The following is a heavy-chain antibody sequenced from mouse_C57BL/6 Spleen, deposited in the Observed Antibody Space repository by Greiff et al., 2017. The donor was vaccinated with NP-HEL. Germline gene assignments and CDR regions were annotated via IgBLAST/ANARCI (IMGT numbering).Heavy chain of an antibody. CDR2: IDPSDSYT. CDR3: ARSIYYGNSYYFDY. Sequence: VQLQQPGAELVKPGASVKLSCKASGYTFTSYWMQWVKQRPGQGLEWIGEIDPSDSYTNYNQKFKGKATLTVDTSSSTAYMQLSSLTSEDSAVYYCARSIYYGNSYYFDYWGQGTTLTVSS. D-gene: IGHD2-1*01. V-gene: IGHV1-50*01. CDR1: GYTFTSYW. J-gene: IGHJ2*01.